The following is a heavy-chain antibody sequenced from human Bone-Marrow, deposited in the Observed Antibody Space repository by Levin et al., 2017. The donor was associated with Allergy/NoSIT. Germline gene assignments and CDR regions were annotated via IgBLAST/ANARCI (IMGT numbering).Heavy chain of an antibody. J-gene: IGHJ1*01. Sequence: SETLSLTCAVYGGSFSGYYWSWIRQPPGKGLEWIGEINHSGSTNYNPSLKSRVTISVDTSKNQFSLKLSSVTAADTAVYYCARGGGYCSGGSCYDYFQHWGQGTLVTVSS. CDR3: ARGGGYCSGGSCYDYFQH. CDR1: GGSFSGYY. V-gene: IGHV4-34*01. CDR2: INHSGST. D-gene: IGHD2-15*01.